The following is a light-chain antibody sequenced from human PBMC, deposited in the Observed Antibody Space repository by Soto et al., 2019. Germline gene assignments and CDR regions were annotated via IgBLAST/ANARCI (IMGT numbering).Light chain of an antibody. V-gene: IGLV6-57*01. Sequence: NFMLTQPHSVSESPGKTVTISCTRSRGSIASNYVQWYQQRPGSSPTTVIYEDNQRPSGVPDRFSGSIDSSSNSASLTISGLKTEDEADYYCQSYDSSNYVFGTGTKLTVL. CDR3: QSYDSSNYV. CDR1: RGSIASNY. CDR2: EDN. J-gene: IGLJ1*01.